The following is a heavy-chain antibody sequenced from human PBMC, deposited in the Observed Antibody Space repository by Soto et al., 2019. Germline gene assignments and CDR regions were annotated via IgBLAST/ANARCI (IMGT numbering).Heavy chain of an antibody. Sequence: ASVKVSCKASGYTFTSYGISWVRQAPGQGLEWMGWISAYNGNTNYAQKLQGRVTMTTDTSTSAAYMELRSLRSDDTAVYYCARDSTRGYSYGFDFDYWGQGTLVTVSS. CDR2: ISAYNGNT. CDR3: ARDSTRGYSYGFDFDY. V-gene: IGHV1-18*01. CDR1: GYTFTSYG. J-gene: IGHJ4*02. D-gene: IGHD5-18*01.